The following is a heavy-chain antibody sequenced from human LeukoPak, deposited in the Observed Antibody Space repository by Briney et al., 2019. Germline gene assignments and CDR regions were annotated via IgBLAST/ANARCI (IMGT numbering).Heavy chain of an antibody. V-gene: IGHV3-30-3*01. CDR2: ISYDGSSK. D-gene: IGHD3-10*01. CDR1: GFTFSSCA. CDR3: AKDYGSGSYPHYFDY. Sequence: GGSLRLSCAASGFTFSSCAMHWVRQAPGKGLEWVAVISYDGSSKYYADSVKGRFTVSRDNSKNTLYLQMNSLRVEDTAVYYCAKDYGSGSYPHYFDYWGQGTLVTVSS. J-gene: IGHJ4*02.